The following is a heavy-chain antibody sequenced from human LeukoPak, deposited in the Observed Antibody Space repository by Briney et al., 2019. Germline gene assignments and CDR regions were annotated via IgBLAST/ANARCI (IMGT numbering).Heavy chain of an antibody. CDR2: IYYSGST. Sequence: SETLSPTCTVSGGSISSSSYYWGWIRQPPGKGLEWIGSIYYSGSTYYNPSLKSRVTISVDTSKNQFSLKLSSVTAADTAVYYCARHQWSQIDYWGQGTLVTVSS. D-gene: IGHD2-8*01. CDR1: GGSISSSSYY. V-gene: IGHV4-39*01. CDR3: ARHQWSQIDY. J-gene: IGHJ4*02.